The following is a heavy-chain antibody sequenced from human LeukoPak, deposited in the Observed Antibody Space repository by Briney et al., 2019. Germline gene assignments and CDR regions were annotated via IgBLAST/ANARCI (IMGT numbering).Heavy chain of an antibody. Sequence: GGSLRLSCAASGFIFSSYWMHWVRQAPGKGLVWFSRINSDGSSTSYADSVKGRFTISRDTAKNSLYLQMNSLRAEDTAVYYCARDLTSYYYDSSGYLDYWGQGTLVTVSS. CDR3: ARDLTSYYYDSSGYLDY. V-gene: IGHV3-74*01. CDR1: GFIFSSYW. D-gene: IGHD3-22*01. J-gene: IGHJ4*02. CDR2: INSDGSST.